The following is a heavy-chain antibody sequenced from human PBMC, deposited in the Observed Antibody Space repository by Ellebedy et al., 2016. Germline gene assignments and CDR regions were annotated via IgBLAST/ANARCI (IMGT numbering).Heavy chain of an antibody. Sequence: GGSLRLSCAASGFTFSSYSMNWVRQAPGKGLEWVSSISSSSSYIYYADSVKGRFTISRDNAKNSLYLQMNSLRAEDTAVYYCAREEGSSSWQYSLEFDYWGQGTLVTVSS. CDR2: ISSSSSYI. J-gene: IGHJ4*02. V-gene: IGHV3-21*01. D-gene: IGHD6-13*01. CDR1: GFTFSSYS. CDR3: AREEGSSSWQYSLEFDY.